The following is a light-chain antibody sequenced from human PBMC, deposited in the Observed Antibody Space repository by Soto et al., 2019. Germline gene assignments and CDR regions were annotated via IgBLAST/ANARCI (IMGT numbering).Light chain of an antibody. CDR1: QTIYTY. CDR2: STY. J-gene: IGKJ2*01. CDR3: QQSYGVPYI. Sequence: DIQMTQSPASLSASVGDRVTIICRASQTIYTYLNWYQQRPGRAPKLLIFSTYKLENGVPSRFTGGGSGTDFTLPINSIQPEDFATYYWQQSYGVPYIFGQGTKVEMK. V-gene: IGKV1-39*01.